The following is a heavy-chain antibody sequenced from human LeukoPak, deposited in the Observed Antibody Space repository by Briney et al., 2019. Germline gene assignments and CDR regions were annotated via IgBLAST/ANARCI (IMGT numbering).Heavy chain of an antibody. Sequence: SETLSLTCTVSGGSISSSSYYWVWIRQPPGKGLEWIGSIYYTGSTYYNSSLKSRVTISVDTSKNQFSLKLSSVTAADTAVYYCARGGGRWVQLRLGVGTVDYWGQGTLVTVSS. V-gene: IGHV4-39*07. D-gene: IGHD5-24*01. CDR2: IYYTGST. J-gene: IGHJ4*02. CDR1: GGSISSSSYY. CDR3: ARGGGRWVQLRLGVGTVDY.